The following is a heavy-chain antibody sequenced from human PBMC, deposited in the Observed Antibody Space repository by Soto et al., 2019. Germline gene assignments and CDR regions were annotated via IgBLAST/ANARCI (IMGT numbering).Heavy chain of an antibody. CDR1: GFTFSSYW. Sequence: GRSLRLSCAASGFTFSSYWMSWVRQAPGKGLEWVANIKQDGSEKYYVDSVKGRFTISRDNAKNSLYLQMNSLRAEDTAVYYCARVSEVLGSSDWGGFDPWGQGTLVTVSS. CDR3: ARVSEVLGSSDWGGFDP. J-gene: IGHJ5*02. V-gene: IGHV3-7*05. D-gene: IGHD6-6*01. CDR2: IKQDGSEK.